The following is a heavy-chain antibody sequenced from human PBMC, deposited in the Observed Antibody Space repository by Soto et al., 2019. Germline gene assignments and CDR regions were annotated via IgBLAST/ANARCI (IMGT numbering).Heavy chain of an antibody. J-gene: IGHJ5*02. CDR2: IYWDDDK. D-gene: IGHD4-17*01. CDR3: AYGDYVGNWFDP. Sequence: QITLKESGPTLVKPTQTLTLTCTFSGFSVSTSGVGVGWIRQPPGKALEWLALIYWDDDKRSSPSLKSRLTITKDTSKNQVVLTMTNMDPVDTATYYCAYGDYVGNWFDPWGQGTLVTVSS. CDR1: GFSVSTSGVG. V-gene: IGHV2-5*02.